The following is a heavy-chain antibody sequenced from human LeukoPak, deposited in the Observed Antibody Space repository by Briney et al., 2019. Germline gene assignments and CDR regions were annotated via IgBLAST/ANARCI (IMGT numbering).Heavy chain of an antibody. CDR2: IRNDGSNT. V-gene: IGHV3-30*02. D-gene: IGHD5-12*01. Sequence: GGSLRLSCAASGFSFSSYGMHWLRQAPGKGLEWVAFIRNDGSNTYYADSVKGRFTISRDNSKNTLYLQMSSLRAEDTAVYYCARGPSGYHNTGGQGTLVTVSS. CDR3: ARGPSGYHNT. CDR1: GFSFSSYG. J-gene: IGHJ4*02.